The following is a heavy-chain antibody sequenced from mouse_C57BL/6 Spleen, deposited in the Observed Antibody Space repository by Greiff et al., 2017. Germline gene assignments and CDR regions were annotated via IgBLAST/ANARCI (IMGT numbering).Heavy chain of an antibody. V-gene: IGHV1-64*01. CDR2: IHPNSGST. J-gene: IGHJ3*01. D-gene: IGHD2-4*01. CDR1: GYTFTSYW. Sequence: VQLQQPGAELVKPGASVKLSCKASGYTFTSYWMHWVKQRPGQGLEWIGMIHPNSGSTNYNEKFKSKATLTVDKSSSTAYMQLSSLTSEDSAVYYCARLPLCYDYDEGLAYWGQGTLVTVSA. CDR3: ARLPLCYDYDEGLAY.